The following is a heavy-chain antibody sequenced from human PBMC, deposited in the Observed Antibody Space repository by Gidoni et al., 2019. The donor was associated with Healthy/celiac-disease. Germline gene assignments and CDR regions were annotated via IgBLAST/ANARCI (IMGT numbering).Heavy chain of an antibody. Sequence: EVQLVESGGGLVQPGGSLRLSCAASGFPFSSYWMSWVRQAPGKGLEWVANIKQDGSEKYYVDSVKGRFTISRDNAKNSLYLQMNSLRAEDTAVYYCARGNRIAAASPVDYWGQGTLVTVSS. CDR2: IKQDGSEK. J-gene: IGHJ4*02. D-gene: IGHD6-13*01. CDR3: ARGNRIAAASPVDY. CDR1: GFPFSSYW. V-gene: IGHV3-7*01.